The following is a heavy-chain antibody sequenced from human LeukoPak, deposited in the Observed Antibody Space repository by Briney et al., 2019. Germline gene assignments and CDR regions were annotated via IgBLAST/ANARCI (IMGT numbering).Heavy chain of an antibody. CDR3: ARDVAYCSSTSCPEGAFDI. CDR2: ISSSGSTI. D-gene: IGHD2-2*01. V-gene: IGHV3-11*04. CDR1: GFAFSDYY. Sequence: PGGSLRLSCAASGFAFSDYYMSWIRQAPGKGLEWISYISSSGSTIYYADSVKGRFTISRDNAKNSLYLQMNSLRAEDTAVYYCARDVAYCSSTSCPEGAFDIWGQGTMATVSS. J-gene: IGHJ3*02.